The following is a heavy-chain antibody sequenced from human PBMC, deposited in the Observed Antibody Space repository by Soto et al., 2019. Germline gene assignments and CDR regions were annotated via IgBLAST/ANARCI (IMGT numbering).Heavy chain of an antibody. D-gene: IGHD6-13*01. CDR1: GYPFTSYD. Sequence: GASETFSSKASGYPFTSYDINWVRQATGQGLEWMGWMNPNSGNTGYAQKFQGRVTMTRNTSISTAYMELSSLRSEDTAVYYCARGSWYGMDVWGQGTTVPVSS. CDR3: ARGSWYGMDV. CDR2: MNPNSGNT. J-gene: IGHJ6*02. V-gene: IGHV1-8*01.